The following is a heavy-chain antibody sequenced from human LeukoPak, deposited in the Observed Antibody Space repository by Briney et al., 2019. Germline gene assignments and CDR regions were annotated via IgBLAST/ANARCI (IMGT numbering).Heavy chain of an antibody. CDR3: ARDRGSYYAIYYFDY. CDR2: ISYDGSNK. J-gene: IGHJ4*02. Sequence: PGGSLRLSCAASGFTFSSYAMHWVRQAPCKGLEWVAVISYDGSNKYYADSVKGRFTISRDNSKNTLYLQMNSLRAEDTAVYYCARDRGSYYAIYYFDYWGQGTLVTVSS. V-gene: IGHV3-30-3*01. CDR1: GFTFSSYA. D-gene: IGHD1-26*01.